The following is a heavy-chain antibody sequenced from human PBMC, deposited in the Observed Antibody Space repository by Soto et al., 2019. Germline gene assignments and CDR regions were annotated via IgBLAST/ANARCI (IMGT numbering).Heavy chain of an antibody. CDR1: GFMFDDFA. CDR2: ISWNSGDV. D-gene: IGHD3-22*01. V-gene: IGHV3-9*01. CDR3: TKAPHVVTHWFDP. J-gene: IGHJ5*02. Sequence: EVQLVESGGGLVQPGRSLRLSCAASGFMFDDFAMHWVRQAPGKGLEWVSGISWNSGDVAYADSVKGRFTISRDNAKQSVYLHLNSLSPEDTALYYCTKAPHVVTHWFDPWGQGTLVTVSS.